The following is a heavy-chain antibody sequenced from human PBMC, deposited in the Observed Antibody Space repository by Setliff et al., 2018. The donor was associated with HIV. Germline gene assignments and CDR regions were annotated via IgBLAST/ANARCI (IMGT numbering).Heavy chain of an antibody. Sequence: ASVKVSCKASGYTFSNYGISWLRQAPGQGPEWMGWISGDNGDTTSAQKFQGRLTITADKSTSTAYMELSSLRSEDTAVYYCARAADSYDTTNYHFTYYYYMDVWGKGTTVTAP. D-gene: IGHD3-22*01. V-gene: IGHV1-18*01. CDR2: ISGDNGDT. CDR1: GYTFSNYG. J-gene: IGHJ6*03. CDR3: ARAADSYDTTNYHFTYYYYMDV.